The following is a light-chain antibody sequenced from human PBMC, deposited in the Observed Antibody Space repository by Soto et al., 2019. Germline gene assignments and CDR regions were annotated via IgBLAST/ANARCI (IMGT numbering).Light chain of an antibody. J-gene: IGLJ1*01. V-gene: IGLV2-14*01. CDR2: DVS. Sequence: QSALTQPASVSGSPGQSITISCTGTSSDVSGYNYVSWYQQHPGKAPKFMIYDVSNRPSGVSNRFSGSKSGNTASLTISGLQAEDEADYYCSSYTTSNTRQIVFGTGTKVTV. CDR1: SSDVSGYNY. CDR3: SSYTTSNTRQIV.